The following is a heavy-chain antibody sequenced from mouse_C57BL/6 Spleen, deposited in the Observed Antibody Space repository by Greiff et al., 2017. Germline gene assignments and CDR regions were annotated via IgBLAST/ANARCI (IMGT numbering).Heavy chain of an antibody. CDR3: ARDGSRGSYFDY. J-gene: IGHJ2*01. CDR2: INPNNGGT. D-gene: IGHD1-1*01. Sequence: EVQLQESGPELVKPGASVKIPCKASGYTFTDYNMDWVKQSHGKSLEWIGDINPNNGGTIYNQKFKGKATLTVDKSSSTAYMELRSLTSEDTAVYYCARDGSRGSYFDYWGQGTTLTVSS. V-gene: IGHV1-18*01. CDR1: GYTFTDYN.